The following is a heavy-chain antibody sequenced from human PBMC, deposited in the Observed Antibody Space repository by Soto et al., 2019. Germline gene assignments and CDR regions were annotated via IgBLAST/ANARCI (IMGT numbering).Heavy chain of an antibody. CDR2: IIPILGIA. J-gene: IGHJ6*02. V-gene: IGHV1-69*04. Sequence: SVKVSCKASGGTFSSYTISWVRQAPGQGLEWMGRIIPILGIANYAQKFQGRVTITADKSTSTAYMELSSLRSEDTAVYYCARELPDIVVVPAAPPSGMDVWGQGTTVTVSS. CDR3: ARELPDIVVVPAAPPSGMDV. D-gene: IGHD2-2*01. CDR1: GGTFSSYT.